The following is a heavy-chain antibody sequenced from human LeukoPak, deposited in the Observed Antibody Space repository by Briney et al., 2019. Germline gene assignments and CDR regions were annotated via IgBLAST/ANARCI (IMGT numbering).Heavy chain of an antibody. CDR1: PSSLSRCY. V-gene: IGHV4-59*07. D-gene: IGHD3-22*01. CDR3: ARPLRPSSGYYPVDY. J-gene: IGHJ4*02. Sequence: SYTLSPTRTVSPSSLSRCYWRWITHFPRVGLERICSIYQRGNTKYNPSLARRGNISVDTAEDQFSLKKSSVTPADTAVYYCARPLRPSSGYYPVDYWGQGTLVTVSS. CDR2: IYQRGNT.